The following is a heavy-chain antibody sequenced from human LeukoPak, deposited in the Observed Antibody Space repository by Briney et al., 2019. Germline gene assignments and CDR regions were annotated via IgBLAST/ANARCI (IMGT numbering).Heavy chain of an antibody. J-gene: IGHJ4*02. Sequence: ASVTVSFTSSGGTFSIYAISWVRQAPGPGLEWMGRIIPILGIANYAQKFQGRVTITADKSTSTANMQLTILRSEDTAVYYCARTLVAVAASFDCWGQGTLVTVSS. V-gene: IGHV1-69*04. CDR2: IIPILGIA. CDR1: GGTFSIYA. CDR3: ARTLVAVAASFDC. D-gene: IGHD6-19*01.